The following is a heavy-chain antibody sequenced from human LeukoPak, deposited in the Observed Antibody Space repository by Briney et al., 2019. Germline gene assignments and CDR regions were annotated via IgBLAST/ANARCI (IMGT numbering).Heavy chain of an antibody. CDR3: ARDNRYSSGWRKFH. CDR1: GYTFTSYG. Sequence: ASVKVSCKASGYTFTSYGISWVRQAPGQGLEWMGWISAYNGNTNYAQKLQGRVTMTTDTSTSTAYKELRSLRSDDTAVYYCARDNRYSSGWRKFHWGQGTLVTVSS. CDR2: ISAYNGNT. V-gene: IGHV1-18*01. J-gene: IGHJ4*02. D-gene: IGHD6-19*01.